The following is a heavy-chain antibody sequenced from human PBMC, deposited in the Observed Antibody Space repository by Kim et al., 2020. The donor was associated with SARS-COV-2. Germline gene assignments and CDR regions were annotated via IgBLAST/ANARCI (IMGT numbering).Heavy chain of an antibody. CDR1: GYTLTELS. CDR2: FDPEDGET. CDR3: ATNSGVVRQNWVDH. Sequence: ASVKVSCKVSGYTLTELSMHWVRQAPGKGLEWMGGFDPEDGETIYAQKCQGRVTMTEDTSTDTAYMEVSSLRSEDTAAYYCATNSGVVRQNWVDHWGQG. D-gene: IGHD3-22*01. J-gene: IGHJ5*02. V-gene: IGHV1-24*01.